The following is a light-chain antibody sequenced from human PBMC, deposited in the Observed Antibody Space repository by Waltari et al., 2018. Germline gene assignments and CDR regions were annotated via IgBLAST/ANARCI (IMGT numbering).Light chain of an antibody. CDR2: AVS. CDR1: SSDVGGFNY. Sequence: QSALTQPASVSGSTGQSITISCTGTSSDVGGFNYVSWYQQHPGKAPKLMIYAVSNRPSGVSNRFSGSKSGNTASLTISGLQAEDEADYYCRSYTSSTVRVFGGGTRLTVL. J-gene: IGLJ3*02. V-gene: IGLV2-14*03. CDR3: RSYTSSTVRV.